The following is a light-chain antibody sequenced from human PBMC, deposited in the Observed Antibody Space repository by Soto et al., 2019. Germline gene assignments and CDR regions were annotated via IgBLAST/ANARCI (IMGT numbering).Light chain of an antibody. CDR3: QQYDSSPLFT. Sequence: EIVLTQSPGTLSLSAGERATLSCRASQSVSSYLAWYQKKPGQAPRLLVYGASTRATGIPDRFSGSGSGTDFTLTISRLEPEDFAVYYCQQYDSSPLFTFGPGTKVDIK. CDR1: QSVSSY. V-gene: IGKV3-20*01. CDR2: GAS. J-gene: IGKJ3*01.